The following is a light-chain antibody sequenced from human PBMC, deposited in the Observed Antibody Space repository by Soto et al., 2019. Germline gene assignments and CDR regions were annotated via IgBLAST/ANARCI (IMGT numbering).Light chain of an antibody. V-gene: IGKV3D-15*01. CDR3: QQYNDWPQT. Sequence: ETVMTQSPATLSVSPGERATLSCRASQSVSSKLAWYQQKPGQAPRLLIYGASTRATGIPARFSGSGSGTEFTLTISSLQSEDFAVYYCQQYNDWPQTLGQGTKVDIK. CDR1: QSVSSK. J-gene: IGKJ1*01. CDR2: GAS.